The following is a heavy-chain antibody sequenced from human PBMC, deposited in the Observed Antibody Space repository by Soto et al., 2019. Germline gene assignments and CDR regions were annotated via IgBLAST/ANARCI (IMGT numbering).Heavy chain of an antibody. D-gene: IGHD3-10*01. V-gene: IGHV3-33*01. J-gene: IGHJ4*02. CDR3: AGGHEGSYS. CDR2: IWYEGSNK. CDR1: GFTFSSYG. Sequence: QVQLVESGGGVVQPGRSLRLSCAASGFTFSSYGMHWVRQAPGKGLEWVAVIWYEGSNKYYADSVKGRFTISRDNSKNTVYLQMNSRRAEDRAVYCWAGGHEGSYSWGQGTLVTVSS.